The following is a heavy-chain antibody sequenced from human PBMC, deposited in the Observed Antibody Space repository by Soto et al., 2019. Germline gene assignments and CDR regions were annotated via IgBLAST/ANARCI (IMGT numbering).Heavy chain of an antibody. V-gene: IGHV4-31*03. Sequence: PSETLSLTCTVSGGSISSGGYYWSWIRQHPGKGLEWIGYIYYSGSTYYNPSLKSRVTVSVDTSKNQFSLKLSSVTAADTAVYYCARMTVVAASYGMDVWGQGTTVTVSS. CDR3: ARMTVVAASYGMDV. J-gene: IGHJ6*02. CDR1: GGSISSGGYY. D-gene: IGHD2-15*01. CDR2: IYYSGST.